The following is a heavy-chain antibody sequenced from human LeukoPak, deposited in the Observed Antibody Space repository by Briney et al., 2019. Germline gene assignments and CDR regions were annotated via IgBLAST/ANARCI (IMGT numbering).Heavy chain of an antibody. Sequence: ASVKVSCKTSGYTFIRYGITWVRQAPGQGLEWMAWISPYNGNTKYVQNLQGRLTITTDTSTSTAYMELRSLTSDDTAVYFCARDRYGVRSGSCDYWGQGTLVTVSS. CDR1: GYTFIRYG. D-gene: IGHD1-26*01. V-gene: IGHV1-18*01. CDR2: ISPYNGNT. CDR3: ARDRYGVRSGSCDY. J-gene: IGHJ4*02.